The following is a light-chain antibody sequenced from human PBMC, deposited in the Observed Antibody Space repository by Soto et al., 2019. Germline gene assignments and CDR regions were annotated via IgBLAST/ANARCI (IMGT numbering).Light chain of an antibody. J-gene: IGKJ1*01. Sequence: DIQMTQSPSTLSASVGDRVTMTCRASQSISSWLAWYQQKPGKAPKLLIYKASSLESGVPSRFSGSGSGTEFTLTISSMQPDDFATYYCQQYNSYWTLGQGTKVEIK. CDR3: QQYNSYWT. V-gene: IGKV1-5*03. CDR1: QSISSW. CDR2: KAS.